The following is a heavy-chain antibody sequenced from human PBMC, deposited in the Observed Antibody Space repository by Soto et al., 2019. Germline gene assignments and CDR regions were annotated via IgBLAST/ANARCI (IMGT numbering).Heavy chain of an antibody. Sequence: EVQLLESGGGLVHPGGSLRLSCAASGFTFNTFAMNWVRQAPGKGLEWVASISGSGGTTYYADSVKGRFTISRDTSKNTLYLQMKSLSAEDTAVYYCAKGFIVVVTAIRPDANFGVWGQGTMVTVSS. CDR3: AKGFIVVVTAIRPDANFGV. CDR1: GFTFNTFA. J-gene: IGHJ3*01. CDR2: ISGSGGTT. D-gene: IGHD2-21*02. V-gene: IGHV3-23*01.